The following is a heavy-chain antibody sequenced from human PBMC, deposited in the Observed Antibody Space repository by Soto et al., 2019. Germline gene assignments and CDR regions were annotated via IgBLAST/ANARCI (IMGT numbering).Heavy chain of an antibody. J-gene: IGHJ3*02. CDR3: SRDPYYYDSSGYYVEAFDI. CDR1: GGSVSSGSYY. CDR2: IYYSGST. D-gene: IGHD3-22*01. Sequence: SETLSLTCTVSGGSVSSGSYYWSWIRQPPGKGLEWIGYIYYSGSTNYNTSLKSRVTISVDTSKNQFSLKLSSVTAADTAVYYCSRDPYYYDSSGYYVEAFDIWGQGTMVTVSS. V-gene: IGHV4-61*01.